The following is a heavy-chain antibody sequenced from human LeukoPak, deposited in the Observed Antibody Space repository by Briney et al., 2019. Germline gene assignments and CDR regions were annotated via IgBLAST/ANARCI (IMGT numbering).Heavy chain of an antibody. V-gene: IGHV4-59*01. J-gene: IGHJ3*02. CDR3: AGGAEWLDAFDI. CDR1: GGSIDSYY. Sequence: SETLSLTCTVSGGSIDSYYWSWIRQPPGKGLEWIGYIYYTGSTEYHPSLKSRVTISLDTSKNQFSLKLTSVTAADTAVYYCAGGAEWLDAFDIWGQGTMVTVSS. CDR2: IYYTGST. D-gene: IGHD3-3*01.